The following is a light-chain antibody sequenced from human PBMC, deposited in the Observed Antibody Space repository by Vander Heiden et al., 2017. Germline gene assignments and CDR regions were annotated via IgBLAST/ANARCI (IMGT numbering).Light chain of an antibody. CDR2: GAS. V-gene: IGKV3-20*01. CDR1: QSVSSSY. Sequence: DTVLTQSPGTLSLSPGERATLSCRASQSVSSSYLAWYQQKPGQAPRLLIYGASSRATGIPDRFSGSGSGTDFTLTISRLEPEDFAVYYCQQDGSSPRTFGQGTELEIK. J-gene: IGKJ2*01. CDR3: QQDGSSPRT.